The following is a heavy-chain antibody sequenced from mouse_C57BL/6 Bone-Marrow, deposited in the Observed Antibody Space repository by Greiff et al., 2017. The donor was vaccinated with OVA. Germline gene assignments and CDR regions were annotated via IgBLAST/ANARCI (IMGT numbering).Heavy chain of an antibody. CDR2: IYPGDGDT. Sequence: QVQLQQSGPELVKPGASVKISCKASGYAFSSSWMNWVKQRPGKGLEWIGRIYPGDGDTNYNGKFKGKATLTADKSSSTAYMQLSSLTSEDSAVYFCARSPYYYGSRGPWFAYWGQGTLVTVSA. CDR3: ARSPYYYGSRGPWFAY. J-gene: IGHJ3*01. D-gene: IGHD1-1*01. V-gene: IGHV1-82*01. CDR1: GYAFSSSW.